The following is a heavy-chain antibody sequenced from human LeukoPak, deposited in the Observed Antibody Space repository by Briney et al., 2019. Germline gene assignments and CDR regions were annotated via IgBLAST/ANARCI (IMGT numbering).Heavy chain of an antibody. CDR3: ARTAVAGTGGWYFDL. Sequence: GESLKIPCKGSGYSFTSYWIGWVRQMPGKGLEWMGIIYPGDSDTRYSPSFQGQVTISADKSISTAYLQWSSLKASDTAMYYCARTAVAGTGGWYFDLWGRGTLVTVSS. CDR2: IYPGDSDT. J-gene: IGHJ2*01. D-gene: IGHD6-19*01. V-gene: IGHV5-51*01. CDR1: GYSFTSYW.